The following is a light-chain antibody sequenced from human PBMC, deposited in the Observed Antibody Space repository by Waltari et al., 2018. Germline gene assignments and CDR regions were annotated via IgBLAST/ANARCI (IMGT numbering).Light chain of an antibody. V-gene: IGLV2-14*01. CDR1: SSDVLGYNH. CDR3: LSYTSSSTYV. J-gene: IGLJ1*01. CDR2: EVS. Sequence: QSALPPPASASGSPGQSTTFPCSGTSSDVLGYNHVSWYQQHPGKVPKLMIYEVSNRPSGVSNRFSGSKSGNTASLTISGLQAEDEADYYCLSYTSSSTYVFGTGTKVTVL.